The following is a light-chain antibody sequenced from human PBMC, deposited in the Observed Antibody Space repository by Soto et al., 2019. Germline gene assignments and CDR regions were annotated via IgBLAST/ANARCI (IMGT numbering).Light chain of an antibody. CDR3: QQYGSSPYT. Sequence: EIVLTQSPCTLSLSPGERATLSCRASQSVSSSYLAWYQQKPGQAPRLLIYGASSRATGVPDRFSGSGSGTDFSLTISRLEPEDFAVYYCQQYGSSPYTFGQGTQLEIK. V-gene: IGKV3-20*01. CDR2: GAS. CDR1: QSVSSSY. J-gene: IGKJ2*01.